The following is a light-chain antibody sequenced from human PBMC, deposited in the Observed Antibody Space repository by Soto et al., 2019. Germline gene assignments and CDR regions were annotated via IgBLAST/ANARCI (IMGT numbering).Light chain of an antibody. Sequence: DIQMTQSPSSLSASVGDRVTIACRASQGISNYLAWYQQKPGKVPNLLIYGASTLQSGVPSRFSGRGSGTEFSLTSSNLQPDDAATYYCQKYNSAPWTFGQGTKVEIK. CDR2: GAS. CDR1: QGISNY. J-gene: IGKJ1*01. V-gene: IGKV1-27*01. CDR3: QKYNSAPWT.